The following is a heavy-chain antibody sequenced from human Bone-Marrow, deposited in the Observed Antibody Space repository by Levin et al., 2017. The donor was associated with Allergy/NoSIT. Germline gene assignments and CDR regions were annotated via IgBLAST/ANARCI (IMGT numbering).Heavy chain of an antibody. V-gene: IGHV5-51*01. J-gene: IGHJ3*01. CDR2: IYPDDSDT. CDR1: TYSFPNYW. Sequence: MPGGSLRLSCKGSTYSFPNYWIGWVRQRPGKGLEWMGIIYPDDSDTRYSPSVQGHVTISADTSITTTYLQWSSLKASDTAMYYCARRYCSGGSCYHRYPDAFDLWGQGTMVTVSS. CDR3: ARRYCSGGSCYHRYPDAFDL. D-gene: IGHD2-15*01.